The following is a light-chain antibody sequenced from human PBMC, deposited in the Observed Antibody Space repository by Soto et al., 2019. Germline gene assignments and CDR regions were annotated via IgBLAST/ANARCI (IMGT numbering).Light chain of an antibody. CDR3: QHYNNWTIT. Sequence: EIVMTQSPATLSLSPGERATLSCSASQSVSTDLAWYQQKPGQAPRLLIRGASTRETGIPARFSGSGSGTEFTLSISSLQSEDFAVYYCQHYNNWTITFGQGTRLEIK. J-gene: IGKJ5*01. V-gene: IGKV3-15*01. CDR2: GAS. CDR1: QSVSTD.